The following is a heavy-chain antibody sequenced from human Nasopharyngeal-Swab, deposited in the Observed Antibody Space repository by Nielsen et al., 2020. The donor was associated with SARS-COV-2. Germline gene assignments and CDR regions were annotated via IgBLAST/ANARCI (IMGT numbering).Heavy chain of an antibody. D-gene: IGHD4-17*01. Sequence: GTVVGCAISSYYWSWIRQPPGKGLEWIGYIYYSGSTNYNPSLKSRVTISVDTSKNQFSLKLSSVTAADTAVYYCAGETTLTYYFDYWGQGTLVTVSS. V-gene: IGHV4-59*01. CDR1: GCAISSYY. CDR2: IYYSGST. J-gene: IGHJ4*02. CDR3: AGETTLTYYFDY.